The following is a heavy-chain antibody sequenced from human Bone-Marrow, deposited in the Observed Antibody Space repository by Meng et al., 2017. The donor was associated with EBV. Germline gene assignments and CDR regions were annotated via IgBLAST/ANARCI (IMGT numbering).Heavy chain of an antibody. CDR3: ASESGRGYTPDY. D-gene: IGHD3-10*01. CDR1: GGTFSRDA. J-gene: IGHJ4*02. V-gene: IGHV1-69*06. CDR2: LIPMLGAP. Sequence: QGQWVQAGAEVKKTGSSVKVSCKTSGGTFSRDAISWVRQAPGQGLEWMGGLIPMLGAPNYAQKFQDRVTIIADKSTSIHYMELSSLRSDDTAVYYCASESGRGYTPDYWGRGALVTVSS.